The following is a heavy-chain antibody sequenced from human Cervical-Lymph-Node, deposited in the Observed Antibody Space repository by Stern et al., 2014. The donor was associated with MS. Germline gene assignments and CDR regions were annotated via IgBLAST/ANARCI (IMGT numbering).Heavy chain of an antibody. V-gene: IGHV3-21*01. CDR3: ARGEYYYGSEDFDY. CDR2: ISSSSSYI. D-gene: IGHD3-10*01. Sequence: EIQLVESGGGLVKPGGSLRLSCAASGFTFSSYSMHWVRQAPGKGLEWVSAISSSSSYIYYADSVKGRFTISRDNAKNSLYLQMNSLRAEDTAVYYCARGEYYYGSEDFDYWGQGTLVTVSS. CDR1: GFTFSSYS. J-gene: IGHJ4*02.